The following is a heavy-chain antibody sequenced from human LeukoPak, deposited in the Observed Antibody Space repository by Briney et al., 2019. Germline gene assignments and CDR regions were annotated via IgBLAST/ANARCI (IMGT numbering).Heavy chain of an antibody. CDR3: AREYSSSSAPLLPKYYYYYYYMDV. CDR2: IYYSGST. V-gene: IGHV4-39*02. J-gene: IGHJ6*03. D-gene: IGHD6-6*01. CDR1: GGSISSSSYY. Sequence: SETLSLTCTVSGGSISSSSYYWGWIRQPPGKGLEWIGSIYYSGSTYYNPSLKSRVTISVDTPKNQFSLKLSSVTAADTAVYYCAREYSSSSAPLLPKYYYYYYYMDVWGKGTTVTVSS.